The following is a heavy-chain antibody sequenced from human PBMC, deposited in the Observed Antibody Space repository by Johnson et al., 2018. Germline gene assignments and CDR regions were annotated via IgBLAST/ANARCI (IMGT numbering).Heavy chain of an antibody. Sequence: EVQLLESGGGLVQPGGSLRLSCAASGFTFSSYAMSWVRQAPGKGLEWVSTVSGSGGSTYYADSVKGRFTISRDNSKNTLYLQMNSLKTEDTAVYYCTTDPGYSGYDDYYYYYGMDVWGQGTTVTVSS. CDR2: VSGSGGST. CDR1: GFTFSSYA. V-gene: IGHV3-23*01. CDR3: TTDPGYSGYDDYYYYYGMDV. D-gene: IGHD5-12*01. J-gene: IGHJ6*02.